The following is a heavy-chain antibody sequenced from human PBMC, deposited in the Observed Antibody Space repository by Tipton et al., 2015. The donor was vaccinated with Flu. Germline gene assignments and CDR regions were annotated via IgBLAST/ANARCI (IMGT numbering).Heavy chain of an antibody. D-gene: IGHD4-17*01. CDR3: ARSYGD. CDR1: GYSISSGYY. J-gene: IGHJ4*02. CDR2: INHSGST. Sequence: TLSLTCTVSGYSISSGYYWGWIRQPPGKGLEWIGSINHSGSTYYNPSLKSRVTISVDTSKNQFSLKLSSVTAADTAVYYCARSYGDWGQGTLVTVSS. V-gene: IGHV4-38-2*02.